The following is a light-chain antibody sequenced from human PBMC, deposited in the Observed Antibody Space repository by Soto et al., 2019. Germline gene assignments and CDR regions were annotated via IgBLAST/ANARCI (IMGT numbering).Light chain of an antibody. Sequence: SYELTQRPSVSVAPGKTARITCGGNNIGSKSVHWYQQKPGQAPVLVIYYDSDRPSGIPERFSGSNSGNTATLTISRVEAGDEADYYCQVWDSSSDPRGVFGTGTKLTVL. CDR2: YDS. V-gene: IGLV3-21*04. J-gene: IGLJ1*01. CDR3: QVWDSSSDPRGV. CDR1: NIGSKS.